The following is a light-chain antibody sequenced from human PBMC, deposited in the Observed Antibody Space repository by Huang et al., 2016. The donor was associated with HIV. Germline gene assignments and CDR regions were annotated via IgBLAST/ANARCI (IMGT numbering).Light chain of an antibody. J-gene: IGKJ2*01. Sequence: AIRMTQSPSSLSASTGDIVTISCRASQGISSYLAWYQQKPGKAPKLLIYAASTLQSGVPSRYSGSGFGTDFTLTISSLQSEDLGSYHCQQYYTSPHSFGQGTKLEI. CDR3: QQYYTSPHS. V-gene: IGKV1-8*01. CDR1: QGISSY. CDR2: AAS.